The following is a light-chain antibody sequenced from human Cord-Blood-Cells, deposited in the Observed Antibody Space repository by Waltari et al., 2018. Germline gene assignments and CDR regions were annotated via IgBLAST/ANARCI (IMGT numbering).Light chain of an antibody. CDR3: QQSYSTPPWT. CDR2: AAS. V-gene: IGKV1-39*01. Sequence: DIQMTQSPSSLSASVGDRVTITCRESQSISSYLNWYQQKPGKAPKRLIYAASSLQSGDPSRVSGSGSGTDFTLTISSLQPEDFATYYCQQSYSTPPWTFGQGTKVEIK. CDR1: QSISSY. J-gene: IGKJ1*01.